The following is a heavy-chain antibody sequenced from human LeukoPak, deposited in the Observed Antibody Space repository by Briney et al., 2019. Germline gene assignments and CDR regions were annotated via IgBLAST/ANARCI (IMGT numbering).Heavy chain of an antibody. CDR2: IYTSGST. D-gene: IGHD3-3*01. V-gene: IGHV4-61*02. J-gene: IGHJ2*01. CDR3: ARGWRNWYFDL. CDR1: GGSISSGSYY. Sequence: TLSLTCTVSGGSISSGSYYWSWIRQPAGKGLEWIGRIYTSGSTNYNPSLKSRVTISVDTSKNQFSLKLSSVTAADTAVYYCARGWRNWYFDLWGRGTLVTVSS.